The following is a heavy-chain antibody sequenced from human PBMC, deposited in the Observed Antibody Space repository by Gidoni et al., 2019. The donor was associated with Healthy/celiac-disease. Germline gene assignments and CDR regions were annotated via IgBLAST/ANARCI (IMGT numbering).Heavy chain of an antibody. J-gene: IGHJ6*02. Sequence: QVQLVQSGAEVKKPGSSVKVSCKASGGTFSSYAISWVRQAPGQGLEWMGRIIPIFGIANYAQKFQGRVTITADKSTSTAYMELSSLRSEDTAVYYCALRIAVAGIFEDGLAVGMDVWGQGTTVTVSS. V-gene: IGHV1-69*04. CDR2: IIPIFGIA. CDR3: ALRIAVAGIFEDGLAVGMDV. D-gene: IGHD6-19*01. CDR1: GGTFSSYA.